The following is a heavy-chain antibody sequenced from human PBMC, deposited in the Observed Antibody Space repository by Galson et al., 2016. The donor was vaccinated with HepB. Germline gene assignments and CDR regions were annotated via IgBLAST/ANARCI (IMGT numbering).Heavy chain of an antibody. CDR2: IHHTGIT. CDR3: ACSTGLWKLDY. D-gene: IGHD2-2*01. V-gene: IGHV4-4*02. Sequence: SETLSLTCDVSGDSISSDKWWHWVRQSPGKGLEWIGEIHHTGITNNNNPSLQSRVTMSVDKSKNQFSLEVSYVTAADAAVYHCACSTGLWKLDYWGQGILVTVSS. J-gene: IGHJ4*02. CDR1: GDSISSDKW.